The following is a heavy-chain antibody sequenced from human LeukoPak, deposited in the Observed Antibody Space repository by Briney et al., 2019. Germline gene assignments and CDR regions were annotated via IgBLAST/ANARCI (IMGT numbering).Heavy chain of an antibody. J-gene: IGHJ6*03. V-gene: IGHV4-39*07. CDR1: GGSISSGSNY. Sequence: SETLSLTCTVSGGSISSGSNYWGCIRQPPGKGLEWIGSIYYSGSTNYKSSLKSRVTISVDTSKNQFSLKLSSVTAADTAVYYCARTTEGGYSYGYFYYYYMDVWGKGTTVTISS. CDR3: ARTTEGGYSYGYFYYYYMDV. CDR2: IYYSGST. D-gene: IGHD5-18*01.